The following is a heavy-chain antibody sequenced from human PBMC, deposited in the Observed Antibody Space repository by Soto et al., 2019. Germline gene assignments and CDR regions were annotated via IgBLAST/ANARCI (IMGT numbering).Heavy chain of an antibody. CDR2: ISYDGDDT. CDR3: AKDEAYYFDH. J-gene: IGHJ4*02. Sequence: SGGSLRLSCVASGFDFEDYTMHWVRQPPGKGLECVSRISYDGDDTYYADSVRGRFTMPRDNSKNSLFLLMNNLTPEDTAVYYCAKDEAYYFDHWGQGTLVTVSS. V-gene: IGHV3-43*01. CDR1: GFDFEDYT.